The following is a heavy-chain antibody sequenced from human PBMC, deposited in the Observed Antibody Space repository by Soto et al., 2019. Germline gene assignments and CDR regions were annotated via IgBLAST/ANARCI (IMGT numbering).Heavy chain of an antibody. Sequence: GGSLRLSCAASGFSISDYAMSWVRQAPGKGLEWVSAISGSGGSTYYADSVKGRFTISRDNSKNTLYLQMNSLRAEDTAVYYCAKNTVTYYYDSSGYPPPYYFDYWGQGTLVTVSS. CDR2: ISGSGGST. D-gene: IGHD3-22*01. CDR1: GFSISDYA. J-gene: IGHJ4*02. V-gene: IGHV3-23*01. CDR3: AKNTVTYYYDSSGYPPPYYFDY.